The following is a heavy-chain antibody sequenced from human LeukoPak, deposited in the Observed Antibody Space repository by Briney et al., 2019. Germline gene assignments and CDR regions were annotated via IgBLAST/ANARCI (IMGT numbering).Heavy chain of an antibody. CDR3: ARNKWGDYTGSDY. V-gene: IGHV3-53*01. Sequence: GGSLRLSCAAYGFTVSSNYMSWVRQAPGEGLEWVSVIYSGGGTYYADSVKGRFTISRNNSKNTLYLQNNSLRAEDTAAYYCARNKWGDYTGSDYWGQGTLVTVSS. CDR1: GFTVSSNY. D-gene: IGHD4-17*01. J-gene: IGHJ4*02. CDR2: IYSGGGT.